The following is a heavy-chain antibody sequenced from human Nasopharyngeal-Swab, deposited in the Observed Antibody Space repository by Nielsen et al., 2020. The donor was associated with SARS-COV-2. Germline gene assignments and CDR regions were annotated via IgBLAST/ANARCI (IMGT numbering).Heavy chain of an antibody. CDR1: GFTFSSYA. J-gene: IGHJ4*02. CDR3: AREGIVGATTGVDY. D-gene: IGHD1-26*01. Sequence: GGSLRLSCAASGFTFSSYAMSWIRQAPGKGLEWVAVIWYDGSNKYYADSVKGRFTISRDNPKNTLYLQMNSLRAEDTAVYYCAREGIVGATTGVDYWGQGTLVTVSS. CDR2: IWYDGSNK. V-gene: IGHV3-33*08.